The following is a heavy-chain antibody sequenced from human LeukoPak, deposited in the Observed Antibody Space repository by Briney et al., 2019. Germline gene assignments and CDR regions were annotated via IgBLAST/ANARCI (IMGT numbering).Heavy chain of an antibody. Sequence: GGSLRLSCAASGFIFSAYTMHWVRQAPGKGLEWVALISYDGTNKDCADSVKGRFTISRDNSKNTLFLQMNSLRSEDTAVYYCARGSIDWQAVAFDYWGQGTLVTVSS. CDR1: GFIFSAYT. CDR3: ARGSIDWQAVAFDY. CDR2: ISYDGTNK. J-gene: IGHJ4*02. D-gene: IGHD2-21*01. V-gene: IGHV3-30*04.